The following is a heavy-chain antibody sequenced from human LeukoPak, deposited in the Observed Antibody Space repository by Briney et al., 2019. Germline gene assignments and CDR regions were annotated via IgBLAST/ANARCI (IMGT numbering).Heavy chain of an antibody. D-gene: IGHD2-15*01. CDR1: GFTFSSYG. CDR3: AKVAVGWVAFEY. CDR2: ISDSGGAA. V-gene: IGHV3-23*01. J-gene: IGHJ4*02. Sequence: GGSLRLSCAASGFTFSSYGMSWVRQAPGKGLEWVSAISDSGGAAYYADSVKGRFTISRDNSKNTLYLQVNSLRSDDTAVYYCAKVAVGWVAFEYWGQGTLVTVSS.